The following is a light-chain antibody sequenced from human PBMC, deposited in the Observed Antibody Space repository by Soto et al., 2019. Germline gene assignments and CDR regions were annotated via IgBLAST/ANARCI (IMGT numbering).Light chain of an antibody. J-gene: IGKJ4*01. CDR1: QSVSSSY. V-gene: IGKV3-20*01. CDR2: GAS. Sequence: EIVLTQSPGTLSLSPGERATLSCRASQSVSSSYLAWYQQKPGQAPRRLIYGASSRATGIPDRFSGSGSGTDFTLTISRLEPEDFAVYYCRQYGSSPLTFGGGTKVESK. CDR3: RQYGSSPLT.